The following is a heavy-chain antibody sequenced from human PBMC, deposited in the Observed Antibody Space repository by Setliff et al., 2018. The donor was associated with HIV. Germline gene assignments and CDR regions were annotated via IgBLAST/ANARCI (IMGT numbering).Heavy chain of an antibody. CDR3: ARRSGWSEDY. CDR1: GGSVSSHY. V-gene: IGHV4-59*02. Sequence: SETLSLTCSVSGGSVSSHYWSWIRLPPGKGLEWLGNVYHTGNSHYNPSLKSRVTVSVDTSTSQFSLRLTSMTAADTAVYYCARRSGWSEDYWGQGTLVTVSS. CDR2: VYHTGNS. D-gene: IGHD6-19*01. J-gene: IGHJ4*02.